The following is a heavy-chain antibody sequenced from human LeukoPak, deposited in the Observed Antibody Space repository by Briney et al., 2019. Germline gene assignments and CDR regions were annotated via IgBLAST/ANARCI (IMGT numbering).Heavy chain of an antibody. CDR2: ISAYNGNI. CDR1: GYTFTSYG. Sequence: ASVKVSCKASGYTFTSYGISWVRQAPGQGLEWMGWISAYNGNINYAQKLQGRVTMTADTSTSTAYMELRSLRSDDTAMYYCARAPAARYNHWFDPWGQGTLVTVSS. J-gene: IGHJ5*02. CDR3: ARAPAARYNHWFDP. V-gene: IGHV1-18*01. D-gene: IGHD2-2*01.